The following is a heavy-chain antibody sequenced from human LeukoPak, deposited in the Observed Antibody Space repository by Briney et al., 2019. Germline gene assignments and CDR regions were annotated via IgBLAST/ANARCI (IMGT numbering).Heavy chain of an antibody. D-gene: IGHD3-3*01. CDR3: VKGGQRYDFWRFDF. CDR1: GFSFSIYA. Sequence: GRSLRLSCEASGFSFSIYAMSWVPQAPRKGLEWVSSISGNGASTYYANSVKGRFTIARDNSKNTLYMEMNKLTEENTALYYCVKGGQRYDFWRFDFWGRGTLVTVSS. CDR2: ISGNGAST. J-gene: IGHJ5*01. V-gene: IGHV3-23*01.